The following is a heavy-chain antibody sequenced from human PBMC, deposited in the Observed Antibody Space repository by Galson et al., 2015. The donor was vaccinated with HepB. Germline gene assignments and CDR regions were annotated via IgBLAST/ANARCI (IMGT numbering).Heavy chain of an antibody. J-gene: IGHJ3*02. V-gene: IGHV3-7*03. CDR1: GFTFSSYW. CDR2: IKQDGSEK. D-gene: IGHD6-19*01. CDR3: ASLKSIAVAGPVGSVDAFDI. Sequence: SLRLSCAASGFTFSSYWMSWVRQAPGKGLEWVANIKQDGSEKYYVDSVKGRFTISRDNAKNSLYLQMNSLRAEDTAVYYCASLKSIAVAGPVGSVDAFDIWGQGTMVTVSS.